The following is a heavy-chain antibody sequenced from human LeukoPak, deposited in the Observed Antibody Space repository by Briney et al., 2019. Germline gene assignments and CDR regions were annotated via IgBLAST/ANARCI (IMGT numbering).Heavy chain of an antibody. CDR3: ARLLTTMVRGVIINWFDP. CDR2: IYYSGST. D-gene: IGHD3-10*01. Sequence: SETLSLTCTVSGGSISSHYWSWIRQPPGKGLEWIGYIYYSGSTNYNPSLKSRVTISVDTSKNQFSLKLSSVTAADTAVYYCARLLTTMVRGVIINWFDPWGQGTLVTVSS. J-gene: IGHJ5*02. CDR1: GGSISSHY. V-gene: IGHV4-59*08.